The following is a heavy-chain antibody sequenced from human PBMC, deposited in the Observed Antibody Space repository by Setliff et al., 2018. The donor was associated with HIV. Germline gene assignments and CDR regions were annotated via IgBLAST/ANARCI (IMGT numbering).Heavy chain of an antibody. J-gene: IGHJ4*02. Sequence: SETLSLTCSVSDDSISTINYWWGWIRQSPGKGPEWIAIICYTGSTHYNPSLKSLVTISVDTSKNEFSLNLSSVTAADTAVYYCASFMNGDYDGTTYVYYLDYWGQGTLVTVSS. CDR1: DDSISTINYW. V-gene: IGHV4-39*01. CDR2: ICYTGST. D-gene: IGHD1-7*01. CDR3: ASFMNGDYDGTTYVYYLDY.